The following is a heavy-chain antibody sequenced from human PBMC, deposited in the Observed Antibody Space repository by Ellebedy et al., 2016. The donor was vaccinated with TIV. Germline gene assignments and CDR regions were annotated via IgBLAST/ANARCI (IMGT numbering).Heavy chain of an antibody. CDR2: IYYSGST. Sequence: SETLSLXCTVSGGSISSYYWSWIRQPPGKGLEWIGYIYYSGSTNYNPSLKSRVTISVDTSKNQFSLKLSSVTAADTAVYYCGGAVAGTSYYYYMDVWGKGTTVTVSS. CDR3: GGAVAGTSYYYYMDV. V-gene: IGHV4-59*01. J-gene: IGHJ6*03. D-gene: IGHD6-19*01. CDR1: GGSISSYY.